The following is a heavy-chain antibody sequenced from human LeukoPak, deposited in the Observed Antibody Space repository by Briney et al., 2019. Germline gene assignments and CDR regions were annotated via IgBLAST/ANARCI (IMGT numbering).Heavy chain of an antibody. CDR2: INHSGST. J-gene: IGHJ5*02. Sequence: SETLSLTCAVYGGSFSGYYWSWIRQPPGKGLEWIGEINHSGSTNYNPSLKSRVTISVDTSKNQFSLKLSSVTAADTAVYYCAQTHYYGPGSYRRSGWFDPWGQGTLVTVSS. CDR3: AQTHYYGPGSYRRSGWFDP. CDR1: GGSFSGYY. D-gene: IGHD3-10*01. V-gene: IGHV4-34*01.